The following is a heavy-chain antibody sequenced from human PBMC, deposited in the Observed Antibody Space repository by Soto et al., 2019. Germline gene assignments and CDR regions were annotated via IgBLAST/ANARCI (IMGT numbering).Heavy chain of an antibody. D-gene: IGHD1-26*01. CDR1: GFTFSRYS. J-gene: IGHJ5*01. CDR2: CSGPGGGT. V-gene: IGHV3-23*01. CDR3: AKGKIGTTTYTSFDS. Sequence: LRLSCAASGFTFSRYSMSWVRQAPGKGLEWVSTCSGPGGGTYYADPVKGRFTISRDNFKSTLYLQMSSLRAEDTAVYYCAKGKIGTTTYTSFDSWGQGTLVTVSS.